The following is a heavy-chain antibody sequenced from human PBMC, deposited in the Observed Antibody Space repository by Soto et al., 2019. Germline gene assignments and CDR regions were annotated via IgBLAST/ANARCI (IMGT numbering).Heavy chain of an antibody. Sequence: QVQLVESGGAVVQPGKSLRLSCAASGFTFNTYGMYWVRQAPGKGLEWVAAISYDGSNKYHADSVKGRFTISRDNSKNTLYLQMNSLRVEDTAVYYCAKDIVRYTYGACDYWGLGALVTVSS. J-gene: IGHJ4*02. D-gene: IGHD5-18*01. CDR3: AKDIVRYTYGACDY. V-gene: IGHV3-30*18. CDR1: GFTFNTYG. CDR2: ISYDGSNK.